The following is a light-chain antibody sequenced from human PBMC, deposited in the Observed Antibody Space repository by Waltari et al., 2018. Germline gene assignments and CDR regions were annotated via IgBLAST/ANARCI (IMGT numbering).Light chain of an antibody. V-gene: IGKV1-39*01. CDR3: QQSYSTH. CDR2: AAS. J-gene: IGKJ4*01. CDR1: QSISSY. Sequence: DIQMTQSQSSLSASVGDRVTITCRASQSISSYLNWYQQKPGKAPKLLIYAASSLQSGVPSRFSGSGSGTDFTLTISSLQPEDFATYYCQQSYSTHFGGGTKVEIK.